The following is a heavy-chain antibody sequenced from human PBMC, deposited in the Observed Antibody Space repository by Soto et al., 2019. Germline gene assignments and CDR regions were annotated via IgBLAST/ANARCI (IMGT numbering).Heavy chain of an antibody. CDR3: ARVIEGFFYGMDV. J-gene: IGHJ6*02. CDR1: GGSISSGGYY. CDR2: IYYSGST. D-gene: IGHD3-16*02. V-gene: IGHV4-31*03. Sequence: TSETLSLTCTVSGGSISSGGYYWSWIRQHPGKGLEWIGYIYYSGSTYYNPSLKSRVTISVDTSKNQFSLKLSSVTAADTAVYYCARVIEGFFYGMDVWGQGTTVTVS.